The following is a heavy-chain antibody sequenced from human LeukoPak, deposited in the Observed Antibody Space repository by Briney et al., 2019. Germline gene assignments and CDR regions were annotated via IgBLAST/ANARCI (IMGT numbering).Heavy chain of an antibody. CDR1: GFTLSTYG. D-gene: IGHD2-15*01. CDR3: AKDLDCSGGTCHKAFDC. CDR2: IRYDGSDK. Sequence: PGGSLRLSCVASGFTLSTYGMHWVRQAPGKGLEWVAFIRYDGSDKFYGDSVKGRFTTSRDNSKNTLYLQMSCLRVEDTAVYYCAKDLDCSGGTCHKAFDCWGQGTLVTVSS. J-gene: IGHJ4*02. V-gene: IGHV3-30*02.